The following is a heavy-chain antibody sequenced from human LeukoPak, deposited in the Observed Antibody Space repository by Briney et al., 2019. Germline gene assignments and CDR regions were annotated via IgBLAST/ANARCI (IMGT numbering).Heavy chain of an antibody. CDR1: GFTFSIFE. Sequence: PGGSLRLSCAVSGFTFSIFEMNWVRQAPGKGLEWVSYISDSGSAICYADSVKGRLTISRDNAKNSLYLQMNSLRVEDTAIYYCARKKTRGLDYWGQGTLVTVSS. CDR3: ARKKTRGLDY. CDR2: ISDSGSAI. V-gene: IGHV3-48*03. D-gene: IGHD3-10*01. J-gene: IGHJ4*02.